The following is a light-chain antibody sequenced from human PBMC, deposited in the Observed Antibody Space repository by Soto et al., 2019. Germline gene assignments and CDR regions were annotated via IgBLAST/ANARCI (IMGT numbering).Light chain of an antibody. CDR3: QSYDSSNSYVV. V-gene: IGLV6-57*04. CDR2: EDN. Sequence: NFMLTQPHSVSESPGKTVTISCTRSSGSIASNYVQWYQQRPGSAPTTVIYEDNQRPSGVPDRFSGSIDSSSNSASLTISGLKTEDEADYYCQSYDSSNSYVVLGGGTKLTVL. J-gene: IGLJ2*01. CDR1: SGSIASNY.